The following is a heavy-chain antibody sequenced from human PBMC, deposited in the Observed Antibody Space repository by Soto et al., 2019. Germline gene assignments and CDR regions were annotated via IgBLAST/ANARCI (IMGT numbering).Heavy chain of an antibody. V-gene: IGHV3-66*01. CDR3: GRDREYSYGLIHYYYYGMDV. Sequence: PGGSLRLSCAASGFTVSSNYMSWVRQAPGKGLEWVSVIYSGGSTYYADSVKGRFTISRDNSKNTLYLQMNSLRAEDTAVYYCGRDREYSYGLIHYYYYGMDVWGQGTKVTVSS. CDR1: GFTVSSNY. D-gene: IGHD5-18*01. CDR2: IYSGGST. J-gene: IGHJ6*02.